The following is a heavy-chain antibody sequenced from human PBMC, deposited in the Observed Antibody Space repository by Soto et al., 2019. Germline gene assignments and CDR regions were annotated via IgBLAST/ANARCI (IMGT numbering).Heavy chain of an antibody. V-gene: IGHV3-23*01. J-gene: IGHJ4*02. CDR1: GFTFSNYA. D-gene: IGHD2-15*01. CDR3: AKGRSGGGCCYFDS. CDR2: FSATGGNK. Sequence: EVQLLESGGGLVQPGGSLRLSCAASGFTFSNYAMNWVRQAPGKGLEWVSAFSATGGNKYYAGSVKGRFTISRDNSKNMLYLQMNSLRAEDTAVYYCAKGRSGGGCCYFDSWGQGTLVTVSS.